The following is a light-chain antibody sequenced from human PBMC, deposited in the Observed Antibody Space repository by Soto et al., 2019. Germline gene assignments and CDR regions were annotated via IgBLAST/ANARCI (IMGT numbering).Light chain of an antibody. CDR1: SSDVGSYNL. Sequence: QSALTQPASVSGSPGQSITISCTGTSSDVGSYNLVSWYQQHPGKAPKLMIYEVSKRPSGVPNRFSGSKSGNTASLTISGLQAEDEADYYCCSYAGSSTYVFGTG. V-gene: IGLV2-23*02. J-gene: IGLJ1*01. CDR2: EVS. CDR3: CSYAGSSTYV.